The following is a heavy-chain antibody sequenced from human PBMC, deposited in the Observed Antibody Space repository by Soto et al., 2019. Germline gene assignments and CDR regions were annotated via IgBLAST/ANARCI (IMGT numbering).Heavy chain of an antibody. V-gene: IGHV1-69*06. CDR1: GGIFITSG. CDR3: ARETSPRRASRRPLRPDIFDA. D-gene: IGHD2-15*01. CDR2: IIPFLGTT. J-gene: IGHJ4*02. Sequence: QVQLVQSGAEVKMPGSSVKVSCKTSGGIFITSGLSWVRQAPGQGLEWMGGIIPFLGTTNHAQKFQGRVTITADKSLITVHWELSDLTFEDTATYYCARETSPRRASRRPLRPDIFDAWVQGTLVTVAS.